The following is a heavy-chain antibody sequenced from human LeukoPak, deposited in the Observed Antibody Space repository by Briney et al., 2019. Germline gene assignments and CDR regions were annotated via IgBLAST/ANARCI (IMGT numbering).Heavy chain of an antibody. J-gene: IGHJ2*01. Sequence: GGSLRLSCAASGFSFGGYALHWVRQAPGKGLEWVASISWNSGDIVHADSVKGRFTISRDNAKNSLYLQMDSLRTEDTALYYCVKSGGYATAIRYFDLWGRGTLVTVTS. CDR2: ISWNSGDI. CDR1: GFSFGGYA. D-gene: IGHD2-21*02. V-gene: IGHV3-9*01. CDR3: VKSGGYATAIRYFDL.